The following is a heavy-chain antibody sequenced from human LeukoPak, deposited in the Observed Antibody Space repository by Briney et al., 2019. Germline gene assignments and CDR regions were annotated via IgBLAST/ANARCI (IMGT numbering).Heavy chain of an antibody. Sequence: PGGSLRLSCAASGFTFDDYAMHWVRQAPGKGLEGVSGISWNSGSIVYAESVNGRFTISRDNAKNSLYLQMNTLRPEDTAFYYCAKGTGRYWTFLDYWGQGTLVPVSS. CDR2: ISWNSGSI. V-gene: IGHV3-9*01. CDR3: AKGTGRYWTFLDY. D-gene: IGHD1-26*01. CDR1: GFTFDDYA. J-gene: IGHJ4*02.